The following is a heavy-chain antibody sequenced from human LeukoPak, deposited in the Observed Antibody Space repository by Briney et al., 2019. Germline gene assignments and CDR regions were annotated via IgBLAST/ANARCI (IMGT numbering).Heavy chain of an antibody. D-gene: IGHD4-23*01. CDR2: IYHSGST. CDR1: GGSISSSNW. V-gene: IGHV4-4*02. CDR3: ARLPGNPYYFDY. J-gene: IGHJ4*02. Sequence: PSETLSLTCAVSGGSISSSNWWSWVRQPPGKGLEWIGEIYHSGSTNYNPSLKSRVTISVDTSKNQFSLKLSSVTAADTAVYYCARLPGNPYYFDYWGQGTLVTVSS.